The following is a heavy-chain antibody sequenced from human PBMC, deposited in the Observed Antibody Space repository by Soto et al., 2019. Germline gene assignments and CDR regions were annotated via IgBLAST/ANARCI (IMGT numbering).Heavy chain of an antibody. CDR2: TYYNGNA. CDR3: ARHFVAVVIKGWGY. V-gene: IGHV4-39*01. CDR1: GGSIDRSNYY. D-gene: IGHD3-22*01. J-gene: IGHJ4*02. Sequence: SETLSLTCTVSGGSIDRSNYYWDWIRQPPGKGLEWIGTTYYNGNAYYNPSLKNQVTMSVDTSKNQFSLKLISVTAADTAVYYCARHFVAVVIKGWGYWGQGTLVTVSS.